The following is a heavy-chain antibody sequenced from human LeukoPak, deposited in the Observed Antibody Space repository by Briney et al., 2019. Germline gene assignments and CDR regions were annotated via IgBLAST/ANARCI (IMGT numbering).Heavy chain of an antibody. CDR1: GFTVSSNY. CDR3: ARDYAWIDA. Sequence: PGGSLRLSCAASGFTVSSNYMSWVRQAPGKGLEWVANIKQDGSEKYYVDSVKGRFTISRDNAKNSLYLQMNSLRAEDTAVYYCARDYAWIDAWGQGTLVTVSS. D-gene: IGHD3-16*01. J-gene: IGHJ5*02. CDR2: IKQDGSEK. V-gene: IGHV3-7*03.